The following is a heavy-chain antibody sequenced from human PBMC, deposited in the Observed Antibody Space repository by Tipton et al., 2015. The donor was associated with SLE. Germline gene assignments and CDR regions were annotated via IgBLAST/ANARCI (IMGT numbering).Heavy chain of an antibody. CDR2: ISHSGST. CDR1: GGSFSGYY. CDR3: ARGFIDPTITRRAFDI. Sequence: LRLSCAVYGGSFSGYYWTWIRQPPGKGLEWIGEISHSGSTNSNPSLKSRVTISVDASKNQFSLNLSSMTAADTAVYYCARGFIDPTITRRAFDIWGQGTMATVSS. J-gene: IGHJ3*02. D-gene: IGHD3-3*01. V-gene: IGHV4-34*01.